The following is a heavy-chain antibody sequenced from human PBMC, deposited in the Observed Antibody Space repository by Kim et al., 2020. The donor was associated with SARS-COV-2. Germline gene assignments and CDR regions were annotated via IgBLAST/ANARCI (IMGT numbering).Heavy chain of an antibody. J-gene: IGHJ4*02. CDR1: GGSISSSSYY. Sequence: SETLSLTCTVSGGSISSSSYYWGWIRQPPGKGLEWIGSIYYSGSTYYNPSLKSRVTISVDTSKNQFSLKLSSVTAADTAVYYCARLWMVRGGVDYWGQGTLVTVSS. CDR3: ARLWMVRGGVDY. CDR2: IYYSGST. V-gene: IGHV4-39*01. D-gene: IGHD3-10*01.